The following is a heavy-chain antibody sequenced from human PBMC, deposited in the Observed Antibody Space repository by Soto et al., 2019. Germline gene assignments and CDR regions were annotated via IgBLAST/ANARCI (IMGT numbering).Heavy chain of an antibody. V-gene: IGHV3-15*07. CDR3: TTDTGYYYYYGMDV. J-gene: IGHJ6*02. D-gene: IGHD2-8*02. Sequence: GGSLRLSCAASGFTFSNAWMNWVRQAPGKGLEWVGRIKSKTDGGTTDYAAPVKGRFTISREDSKNTLYLQMNSLKTEDTAVYYCTTDTGYYYYYGMDVWGQGTTVTVSS. CDR2: IKSKTDGGTT. CDR1: GFTFSNAW.